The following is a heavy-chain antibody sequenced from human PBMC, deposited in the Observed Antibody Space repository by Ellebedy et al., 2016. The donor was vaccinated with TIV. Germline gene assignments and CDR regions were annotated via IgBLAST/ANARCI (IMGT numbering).Heavy chain of an antibody. J-gene: IGHJ6*02. CDR1: GFSFVDSW. D-gene: IGHD1-26*01. CDR3: ARAVDSGRDMDV. Sequence: GGSLRLSXGASGFSFVDSWMNWVRRAPGKGLEWVASIKPDGSETYYVDSVKGRFTISRDNSKNTLYLQMNSLRAEDTAVYYCARAVDSGRDMDVWGQGTTVIVSS. V-gene: IGHV3-7*02. CDR2: IKPDGSET.